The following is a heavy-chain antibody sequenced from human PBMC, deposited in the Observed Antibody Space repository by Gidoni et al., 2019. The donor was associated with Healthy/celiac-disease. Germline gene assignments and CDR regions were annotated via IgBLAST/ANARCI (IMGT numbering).Heavy chain of an antibody. CDR3: ARPGYSGSSQGALEY. D-gene: IGHD1-26*01. J-gene: IGHJ4*02. Sequence: QVHLVESGGGVVQPGRSLRLYCAASGFMFTNFAMHWVRPAPGKGLEWVAGFSFDGKDKYYGDSVKGRFTISPDDSKNTLFLEMNSLRPDDTAVYYCARPGYSGSSQGALEYWGQGTLVTVS. CDR1: GFMFTNFA. V-gene: IGHV3-30*03. CDR2: FSFDGKDK.